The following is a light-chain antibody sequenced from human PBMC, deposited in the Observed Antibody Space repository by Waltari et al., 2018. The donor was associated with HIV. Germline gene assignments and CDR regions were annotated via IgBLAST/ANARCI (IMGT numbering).Light chain of an antibody. CDR2: EDN. J-gene: IGLJ2*01. CDR3: ATWDSNLSSVI. CDR1: SSNTGTKY. V-gene: IGLV1-51*01. Sequence: SVLTQPRQKVSISCSGSSSNTGTKYVSWYQQLPGTAPKLLIYEDNKRPSGIPGRFSGSKSGTSATLAITGLQTGDEADYYCATWDSNLSSVIFGGGTRVTVL.